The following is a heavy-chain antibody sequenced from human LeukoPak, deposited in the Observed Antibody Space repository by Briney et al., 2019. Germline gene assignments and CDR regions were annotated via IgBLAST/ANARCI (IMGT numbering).Heavy chain of an antibody. J-gene: IGHJ3*02. CDR2: IYTSGST. V-gene: IGHV4-4*07. Sequence: PSETLSLTCTVSGGSISSYYWSWIRQPAGKGLEWIGRIYTSGSTNYNPSLNSRVTMSVDTSKNQYSLNLTSVTAADTAVFYCARENGDYYRAFDIWGQGTMVTVSS. CDR1: GGSISSYY. CDR3: ARENGDYYRAFDI. D-gene: IGHD4-17*01.